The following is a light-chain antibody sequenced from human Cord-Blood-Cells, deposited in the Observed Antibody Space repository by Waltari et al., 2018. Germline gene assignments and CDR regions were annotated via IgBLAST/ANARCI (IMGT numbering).Light chain of an antibody. CDR2: DVS. V-gene: IGLV2-14*01. J-gene: IGLJ2*01. CDR1: SSDVGGYNS. CDR3: SSYTSSSTLV. Sequence: QSALTQPASVSGSPGQSITIPCTGTSSDVGGYNSFSWYQQHPGKAPKPMIYDVSNRPSGVSNRFSGSKSGNTASLTISGLQAEDEADYYCSSYTSSSTLVFGGGTKLTVL.